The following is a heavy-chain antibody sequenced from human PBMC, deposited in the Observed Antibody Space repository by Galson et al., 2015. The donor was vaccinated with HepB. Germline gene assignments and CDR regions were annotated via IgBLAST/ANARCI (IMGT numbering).Heavy chain of an antibody. Sequence: SVKVSCKASGYSFTSYYMHWVRQAPGQGLEWMGWIEPYNGNTNYAQKVHGRLTMTTDTFTKTAHMELRSLRSEDTAVYYCAKDSNYYYNGMDVWGQGTTVIFSS. V-gene: IGHV1-18*04. D-gene: IGHD2-2*01. CDR1: GYSFTSYY. J-gene: IGHJ6*02. CDR2: IEPYNGNT. CDR3: AKDSNYYYNGMDV.